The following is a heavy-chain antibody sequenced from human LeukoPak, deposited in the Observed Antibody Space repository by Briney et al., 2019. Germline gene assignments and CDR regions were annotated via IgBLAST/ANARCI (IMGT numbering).Heavy chain of an antibody. D-gene: IGHD2-21*02. CDR2: ISAYNGNT. CDR3: ARTAIGENWFDP. J-gene: IGHJ5*02. Sequence: ASVKVSCKASGYTFTSYGISWVRQAPGQGLEWMGWISAYNGNTNYAQKLQGRVTMTTDPSTSTAYMELRSLRSDDTAVYYCARTAIGENWFDPWGQGTLVTVSS. V-gene: IGHV1-18*01. CDR1: GYTFTSYG.